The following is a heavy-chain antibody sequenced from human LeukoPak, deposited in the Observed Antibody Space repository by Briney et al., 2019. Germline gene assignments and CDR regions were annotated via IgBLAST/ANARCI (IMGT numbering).Heavy chain of an antibody. J-gene: IGHJ5*02. Sequence: GGSLRLSCAASGFTFSSYSMNWVRQPPGKGLEWVSSISSSSSYIYYADSVEGRFTISRDNAKNSLYLQMNSLRAEDTAVYYCARDYKVFYGSGSYYYWFDPWGQGTLVTVSS. CDR1: GFTFSSYS. D-gene: IGHD3-10*01. V-gene: IGHV3-21*01. CDR3: ARDYKVFYGSGSYYYWFDP. CDR2: ISSSSSYI.